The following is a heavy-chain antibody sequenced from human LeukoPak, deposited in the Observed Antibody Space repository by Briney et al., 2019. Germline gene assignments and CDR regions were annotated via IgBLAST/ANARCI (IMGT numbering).Heavy chain of an antibody. V-gene: IGHV1-2*02. Sequence: ASVKVSCKASGYTFTGYYMHWVRQAPGQGLEWMGWINPNSGGTNYAQKFQGRVTMTRDTSISTAYMELSRLRSDDTAVYYCAKDLEAPTYYYGSGRRAKGSLSYYYGMDVWGQGTTVTVSS. CDR1: GYTFTGYY. CDR2: INPNSGGT. J-gene: IGHJ6*02. CDR3: AKDLEAPTYYYGSGRRAKGSLSYYYGMDV. D-gene: IGHD3-10*01.